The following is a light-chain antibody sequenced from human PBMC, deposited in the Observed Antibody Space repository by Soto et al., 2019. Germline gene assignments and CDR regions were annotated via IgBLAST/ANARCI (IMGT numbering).Light chain of an antibody. CDR2: GAS. CDR3: QQYNNWPPPLT. J-gene: IGKJ4*01. V-gene: IGKV3-15*01. CDR1: QSVSSN. Sequence: EIVRTQSPATLSVSPGERATLSCRASQSVSSNLAWYQQKPGQAPRLLIYGASTRATGIPARFSGSGSGTEFTLTISSLQSEDFAVYYCQQYNNWPPPLTFGGGTKVEIK.